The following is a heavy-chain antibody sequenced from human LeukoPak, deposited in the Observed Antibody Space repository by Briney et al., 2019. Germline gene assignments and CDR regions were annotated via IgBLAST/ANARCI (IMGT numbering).Heavy chain of an antibody. CDR1: GGSISSYY. CDR2: IYYSGST. D-gene: IGHD6-6*01. V-gene: IGHV4-59*01. Sequence: SETLSLTCTVSGGSISSYYWSWIRQPPGKGLEWIRYIYYSGSTNYNPSLKSRVTISVDTSKNQFSLKLSSVTAADTAVYYCARGQYSSSSGYFDYWGQGTLVTVSS. J-gene: IGHJ4*02. CDR3: ARGQYSSSSGYFDY.